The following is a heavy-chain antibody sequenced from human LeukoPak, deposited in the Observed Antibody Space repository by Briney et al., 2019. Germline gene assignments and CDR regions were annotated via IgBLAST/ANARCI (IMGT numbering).Heavy chain of an antibody. CDR3: AGLALGLFDY. D-gene: IGHD7-27*01. CDR1: GGSFSGYY. V-gene: IGHV4-34*01. J-gene: IGHJ4*02. Sequence: SETLSLTCAVYGGSFSGYYWSWIRQPPGKGLEWIGEINHSGSTNYNPSLKSRVTISVDTSKNQFSLKLSSVTAADTAVYYCAGLALGLFDYWGQGTLVTVSS. CDR2: INHSGST.